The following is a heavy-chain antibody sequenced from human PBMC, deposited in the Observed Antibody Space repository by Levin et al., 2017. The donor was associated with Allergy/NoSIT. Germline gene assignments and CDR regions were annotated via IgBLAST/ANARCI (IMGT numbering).Heavy chain of an antibody. Sequence: GESLKISCAASGFTFSSYAMSWVRQAPGKGLEWVSAISGSGGSTYYADSVKGRFTISRDNSKNTLYLQMNSLRAEDTAVYYCAKVGVLRFLEWLFDYWGQGTLVTVSS. D-gene: IGHD3-3*01. CDR2: ISGSGGST. J-gene: IGHJ4*02. CDR3: AKVGVLRFLEWLFDY. V-gene: IGHV3-23*01. CDR1: GFTFSSYA.